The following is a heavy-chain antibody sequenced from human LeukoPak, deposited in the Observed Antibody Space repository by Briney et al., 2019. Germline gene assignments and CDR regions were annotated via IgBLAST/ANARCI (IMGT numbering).Heavy chain of an antibody. J-gene: IGHJ6*02. CDR3: ARATTVTGYYYGMDV. CDR1: GGSISSYY. CDR2: IYYSGST. D-gene: IGHD4-11*01. Sequence: SETLSLTCTVSGGSISSYYWSWIRQSPGKGLEWIGYIYYSGSTNYNPSLKSRVTISVDTSKNQFSLKLSSVTAADAAVYYCARATTVTGYYYGMDVWGQGTTVTVSS. V-gene: IGHV4-59*01.